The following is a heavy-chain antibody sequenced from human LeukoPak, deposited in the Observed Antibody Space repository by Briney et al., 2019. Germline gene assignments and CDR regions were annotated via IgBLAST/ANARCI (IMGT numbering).Heavy chain of an antibody. CDR2: INTNTGNP. V-gene: IGHV7-4-1*02. CDR1: GYIFDIYA. Sequence: ASVKVSCKASGYIFDIYAMIWVRQAPGQGLELMGWINTNTGNPTYAQGFTGRFVFSLDTSVNTAYLQISSLKAEDTAVYYCARDYTLTLGTTTYFQHWGQGTLVTVSS. D-gene: IGHD1-7*01. J-gene: IGHJ1*01. CDR3: ARDYTLTLGTTTYFQH.